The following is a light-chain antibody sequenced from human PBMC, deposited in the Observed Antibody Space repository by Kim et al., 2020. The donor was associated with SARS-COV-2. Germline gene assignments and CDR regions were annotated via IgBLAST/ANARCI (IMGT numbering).Light chain of an antibody. CDR3: QVWDSHSDWV. CDR1: DIGTKS. V-gene: IGLV3-21*04. J-gene: IGLJ3*02. Sequence: SYELTQPPSVSVAPGKTARITCGGNDIGTKSVHWYQQKAGQAPVLVIDYDTDRPSGIPERFSGSNSGNTASLTITRVEAGDEADYYCQVWDSHSDWVFGRGTKVTVL. CDR2: YDT.